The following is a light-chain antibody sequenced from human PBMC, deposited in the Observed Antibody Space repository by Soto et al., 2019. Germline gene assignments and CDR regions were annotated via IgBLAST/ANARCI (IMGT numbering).Light chain of an antibody. CDR1: QSVNIY. Sequence: EVVMTQFPATLSVSPWERATLSCRASQSVNIYLAWYQQKPGQAPRLLIFGATYRATGIPARFSGSGSGTEFNLTISSLQSEDFGVYFCQQYDDWLRLTFGGGTKWIS. V-gene: IGKV3D-15*01. CDR2: GAT. CDR3: QQYDDWLRLT. J-gene: IGKJ4*01.